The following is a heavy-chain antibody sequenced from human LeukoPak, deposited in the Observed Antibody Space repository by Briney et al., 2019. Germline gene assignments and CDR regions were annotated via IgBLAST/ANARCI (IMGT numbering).Heavy chain of an antibody. CDR1: GFTFSIYD. V-gene: IGHV3-23*01. D-gene: IGHD2-21*02. CDR3: AKDHANTPVVTN. J-gene: IGHJ4*02. CDR2: TGGSGGYT. Sequence: PGGSLRLSCAASGFTFSIYDMSWVRQAPGKGLEWVSATGGSGGYTYYADSVKGRFTISRDNSKNTVDLQMNNLRVDDTAIYYCAKDHANTPVVTNWGQGILVSVSS.